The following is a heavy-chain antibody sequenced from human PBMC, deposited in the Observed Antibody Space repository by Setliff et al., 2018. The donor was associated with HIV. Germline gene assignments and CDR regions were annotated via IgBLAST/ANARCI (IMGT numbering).Heavy chain of an antibody. CDR1: GFTFGDHA. J-gene: IGHJ4*02. D-gene: IGHD3-3*01. Sequence: GGSLRLSCTASGFTFGDHAVSWVRQAPGKGLEWVDFIRSKAYGGATEYAASVKGRFTISRDDSKSVAYLQLNSLKTEDTAVYYCTSARDFWSGYYTVPYYFHYWGQGTLVTVSS. CDR2: IRSKAYGGAT. V-gene: IGHV3-49*04. CDR3: TSARDFWSGYYTVPYYFHY.